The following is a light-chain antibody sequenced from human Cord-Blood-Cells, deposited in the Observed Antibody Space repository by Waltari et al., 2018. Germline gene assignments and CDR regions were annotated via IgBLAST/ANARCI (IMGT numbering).Light chain of an antibody. CDR2: EGS. V-gene: IGLV2-23*01. CDR3: CSYAGSSTWV. CDR1: SSDVGSYNL. Sequence: QSALTQPASVSGSPGQSITIPCTGTSSDVGSYNLVSWYQQHPCKAPKLMSYEGSKRPSGVSNRFSGSKSGNTASLTISGLQAEDEADYYCCSYAGSSTWVFGGGTKLTVL. J-gene: IGLJ3*02.